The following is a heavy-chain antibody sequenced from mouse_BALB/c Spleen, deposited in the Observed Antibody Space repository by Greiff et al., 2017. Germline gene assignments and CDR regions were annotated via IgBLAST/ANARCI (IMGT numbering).Heavy chain of an antibody. CDR3: TRKDSSAVFAD. V-gene: IGHV5-17*02. J-gene: IGHJ3*01. CDR1: GLTFGSFG. D-gene: IGHD3-2*01. CDR2: ISSGSSTI. Sequence: EVKLVEPGGGLVQRGGSRKLSCAASGLTFGSFGMHWVRQSPEKGLAWVAYISSGSSTIYDADTVKGRFNTSRDNPKNSLFLQMTSLRSGDTAMYFCTRKDSSAVFADWGQGTLVTVAA.